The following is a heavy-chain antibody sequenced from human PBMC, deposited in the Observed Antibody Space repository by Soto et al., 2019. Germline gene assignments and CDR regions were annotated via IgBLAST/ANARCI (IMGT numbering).Heavy chain of an antibody. D-gene: IGHD2-8*01. Sequence: SETLSLTCSLTTASLSPLHSNWFRQPAGGKGLEWIGRIYASGSANYNPSLKSRVTMSVDTSKNQVSLKMNSVTAADTAVYFCARYAIHRGGWFAPWGQGTLVT. J-gene: IGHJ5*02. V-gene: IGHV4-4*07. CDR1: TASLSPLH. CDR3: ARYAIHRGGWFAP. CDR2: IYASGSA.